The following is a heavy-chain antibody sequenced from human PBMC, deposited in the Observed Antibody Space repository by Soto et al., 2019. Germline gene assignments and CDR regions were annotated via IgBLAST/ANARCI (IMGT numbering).Heavy chain of an antibody. CDR1: GGTFSSYA. CDR3: ASTRPPAYSSSWYRDYYYGMDV. D-gene: IGHD6-13*01. V-gene: IGHV1-69*13. Sequence: ASVKVSCKASGGTFSSYAISWVRQAPGQGLEWMGGIIPIFGTANYAQKFQGRVTITADESTSTAYMELSSLRSEDTAVYYCASTRPPAYSSSWYRDYYYGMDVWGQGTTVTVSS. CDR2: IIPIFGTA. J-gene: IGHJ6*02.